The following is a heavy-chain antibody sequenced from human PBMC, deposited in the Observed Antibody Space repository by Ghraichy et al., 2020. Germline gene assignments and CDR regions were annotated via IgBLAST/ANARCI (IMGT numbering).Heavy chain of an antibody. V-gene: IGHV3-23*01. CDR2: ISGSGGST. D-gene: IGHD6-13*01. CDR1: GFTFSSYA. CDR3: AKCGAQQLVLWWFDP. Sequence: GGSLRLSCAASGFTFSSYAMSWVRQAPGKGLEWVSAISGSGGSTYYADSVKGRFTISRDNSKNTLYLQMNSLRAEDTAVYYCAKCGAQQLVLWWFDPWGQGTLVTVSS. J-gene: IGHJ5*02.